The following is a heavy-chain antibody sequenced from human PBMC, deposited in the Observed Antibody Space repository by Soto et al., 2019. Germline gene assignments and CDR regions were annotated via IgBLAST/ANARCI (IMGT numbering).Heavy chain of an antibody. J-gene: IGHJ5*02. CDR3: ASRVSIAAADTLGDLWFDP. D-gene: IGHD6-13*01. CDR2: INHSGST. CDR1: GGSFSGYY. V-gene: IGHV4-34*01. Sequence: SETLSLTCAVYGGSFSGYYWSWIRQPPVKGLEWIGEINHSGSTNYNPSLKSRVTISVDTSKNQFSLKLSSVTAADTAVYYCASRVSIAAADTLGDLWFDPWGQGTLVTVSS.